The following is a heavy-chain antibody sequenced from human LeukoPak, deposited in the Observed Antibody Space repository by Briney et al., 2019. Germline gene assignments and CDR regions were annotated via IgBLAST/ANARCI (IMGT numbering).Heavy chain of an antibody. J-gene: IGHJ5*02. CDR3: ARQGAKSSVAGPNWFDP. D-gene: IGHD6-19*01. Sequence: PSETLSLTCAVYGGSFSGYYWSWIRQPPGKGLEWLGEINHSGSTYYNPSLKSRVTISVDTSKNQFSLKLSSVTAADTAVYYCARQGAKSSVAGPNWFDPWGQGTLVTVSS. CDR2: INHSGST. V-gene: IGHV4-34*01. CDR1: GGSFSGYY.